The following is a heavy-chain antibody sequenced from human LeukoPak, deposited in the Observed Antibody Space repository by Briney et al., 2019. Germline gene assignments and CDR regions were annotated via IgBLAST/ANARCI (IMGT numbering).Heavy chain of an antibody. CDR1: GASISSYY. J-gene: IGHJ6*03. D-gene: IGHD3-22*01. CDR3: ARRRDETATAAGYYHMDV. V-gene: IGHV4-4*09. CDR2: IFPSGSI. Sequence: SETLSLTCTVSGASISSYYWSWFRRPPGKGLEWIAYIFPSGSINFNPSLKSRVSISVDGSKNNFSLDLSSVTAADTAVYYCARRRDETATAAGYYHMDVWGKGTTVTVPS.